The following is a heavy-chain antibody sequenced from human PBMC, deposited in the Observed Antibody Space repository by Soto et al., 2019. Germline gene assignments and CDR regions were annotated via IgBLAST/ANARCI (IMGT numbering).Heavy chain of an antibody. CDR2: IASKNESEGT. CDR1: GFTLSDSS. Sequence: EVQLVESGGGLVQPGGSLELSCAASGFTLSDSSVNWVRQDSGKGLEWVGRIASKNESEGTVYAASVKGRITVARDDSKNTVYLQIGSLKTEDTAVYYCMSCDARLSAEQGGQGALVTVSS. CDR3: MSCDARLSAEQ. J-gene: IGHJ4*02. D-gene: IGHD1-26*01. V-gene: IGHV3-73*02.